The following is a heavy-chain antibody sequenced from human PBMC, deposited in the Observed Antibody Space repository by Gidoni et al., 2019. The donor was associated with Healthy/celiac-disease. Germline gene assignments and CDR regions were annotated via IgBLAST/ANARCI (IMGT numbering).Heavy chain of an antibody. D-gene: IGHD6-6*01. Sequence: QVQLQESGPGLVKPSQTLSLTCTVSGGSISSGGYYWSWIRQHPGKGLEWIGYIYYSGSTYYNPSLKSRVTISVDTSKNQFSLKLSSVTAADTAVYYCARESSSSSIYYGMDVWGQGTTVTVSS. CDR2: IYYSGST. CDR3: ARESSSSSIYYGMDV. J-gene: IGHJ6*02. V-gene: IGHV4-31*03. CDR1: GGSISSGGYY.